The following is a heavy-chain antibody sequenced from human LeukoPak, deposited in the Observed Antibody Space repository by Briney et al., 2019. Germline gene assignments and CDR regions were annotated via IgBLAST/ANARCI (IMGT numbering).Heavy chain of an antibody. CDR2: IDHSGST. V-gene: IGHV4-34*01. CDR3: ARHDYGDYVAFDI. Sequence: SETLSLTCDVYGGSFSGFYWNWIRQPPGKGLEWIGEIDHSGSTNYNPSLKSRVTISVDRANNQFSLKLSSVTAADTAVYYCARHDYGDYVAFDIWGQGTMVIVSS. CDR1: GGSFSGFY. J-gene: IGHJ3*02. D-gene: IGHD4-17*01.